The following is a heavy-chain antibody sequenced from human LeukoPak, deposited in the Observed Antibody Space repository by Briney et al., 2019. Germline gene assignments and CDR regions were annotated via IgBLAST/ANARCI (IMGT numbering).Heavy chain of an antibody. Sequence: DPSQTLSLTCTVSGGSISSGSYYWSWIRQPAGKGLEWIGRIYTSGSTNYNPSLKSRVTISVDTSKNQFSLKLSSVTAADTAVYYCARAQLWLEYYYMDVWGKGTTVTVSS. J-gene: IGHJ6*03. CDR3: ARAQLWLEYYYMDV. CDR2: IYTSGST. V-gene: IGHV4-61*02. CDR1: GGSISSGSYY. D-gene: IGHD5-18*01.